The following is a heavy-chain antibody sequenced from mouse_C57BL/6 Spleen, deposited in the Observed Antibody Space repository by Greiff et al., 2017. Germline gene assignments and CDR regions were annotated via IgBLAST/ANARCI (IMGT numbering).Heavy chain of an antibody. CDR1: GYTFTSYW. CDR2: INPSSGYT. J-gene: IGHJ2*01. V-gene: IGHV1-7*01. D-gene: IGHD1-1*01. Sequence: VQLQQSGAELAKPGASVKLSCKASGYTFTSYWMHWVKQRPGQGLEWIGYINPSSGYTKYNQKFKDKATLTADKSSSTAYMQLSSLTYEDSAVYYCASLITTVVVHFDYWGQGTTLTVSS. CDR3: ASLITTVVVHFDY.